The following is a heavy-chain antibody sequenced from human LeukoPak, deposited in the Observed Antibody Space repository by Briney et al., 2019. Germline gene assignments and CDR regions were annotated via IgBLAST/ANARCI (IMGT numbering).Heavy chain of an antibody. D-gene: IGHD3/OR15-3a*01. Sequence: SETLSLTCTVSGYSISSGYYWGWIRQPPGKGLEWIGSIYHSGSTYYNPSLKSRVTMSVDTSKNQFSLRLTSVTAADTAVYYCARQTGSGLFILPGGQGTLVTVSS. CDR3: ARQTGSGLFILP. CDR1: GYSISSGYY. CDR2: IYHSGST. J-gene: IGHJ4*02. V-gene: IGHV4-38-2*02.